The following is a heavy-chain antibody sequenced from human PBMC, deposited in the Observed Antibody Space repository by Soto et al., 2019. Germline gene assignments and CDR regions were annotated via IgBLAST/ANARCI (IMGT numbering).Heavy chain of an antibody. D-gene: IGHD3-3*01. CDR1: VFALRVKKIC. V-gene: IGHV2-70*01. J-gene: IGHJ6*02. CDR2: IDWDDDK. Sequence: NRTPSRPLTCNFSVFALRVKKICLSWIRHPPFNALECLSLIDWDDDKYYSTSLKTRLTISKDTSKNQVVLTMTNMDPVDTATYYCARIRASFEFWSGYHPAIQHYGMGVCAQGPMV. CDR3: ARIRASFEFWSGYHPAIQHYGMGV.